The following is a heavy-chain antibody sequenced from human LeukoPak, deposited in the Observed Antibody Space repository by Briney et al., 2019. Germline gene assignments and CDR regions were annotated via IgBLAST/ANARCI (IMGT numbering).Heavy chain of an antibody. Sequence: ASVKISCKASGYTFTGYYIHWVRQAPGQGLEWMGWINPNSGGTNLAQKFQDRVTMTRDTSMFTAYLELGSLRSDDTAVYFCARDLATMVVYYYMDVWGKGTTVTVSS. CDR1: GYTFTGYY. CDR2: INPNSGGT. CDR3: ARDLATMVVYYYMDV. V-gene: IGHV1-2*02. D-gene: IGHD3-10*01. J-gene: IGHJ6*03.